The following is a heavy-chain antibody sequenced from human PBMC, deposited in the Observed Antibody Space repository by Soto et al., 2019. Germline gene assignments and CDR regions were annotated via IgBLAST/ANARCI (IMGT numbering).Heavy chain of an antibody. Sequence: SETLSLTCTVSDGSISTYYWSWIRQPPGKGLEWIGYTYHSGSTDYNPSLKSRVTLSVDTSKNQFSLKLTSVTAADTAVYYCARRLGSDYAAGYYFDYWGQGTLVTVSS. V-gene: IGHV4-59*08. J-gene: IGHJ4*02. D-gene: IGHD4-17*01. CDR2: TYHSGST. CDR1: DGSISTYY. CDR3: ARRLGSDYAAGYYFDY.